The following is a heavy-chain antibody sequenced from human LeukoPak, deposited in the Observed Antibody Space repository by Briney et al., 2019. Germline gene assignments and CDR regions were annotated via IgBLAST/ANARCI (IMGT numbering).Heavy chain of an antibody. CDR1: GGSFSGYY. J-gene: IGHJ4*02. V-gene: IGHV4-34*01. D-gene: IGHD5-18*01. CDR3: ARGRGRGYRFGDY. CDR2: INHSGST. Sequence: ETLSLTCAVYGGSFSGYYWSWIRQPPGKGLEWIGEINHSGSTNYNPSLKSRVTISVDTSKNQFSLKLSSVTAADMAVYYCARGRGRGYRFGDYWGQGTLVTVSS.